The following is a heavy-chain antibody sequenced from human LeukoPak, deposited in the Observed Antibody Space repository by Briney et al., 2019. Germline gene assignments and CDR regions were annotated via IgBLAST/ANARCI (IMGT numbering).Heavy chain of an antibody. CDR1: GYTFSSYY. J-gene: IGHJ6*02. V-gene: IGHV1-46*01. CDR3: ARAAAGYSMDV. Sequence: GASVKVSCKASGYTFSSYYMHWVRQAPGQGLEWMGIIYPSDGGATYAQRFQGRVTMTRDTSTSTLSMELSSLRSEDTAMYYCARAAAGYSMDVWGQGTTVTVSS. D-gene: IGHD1-14*01. CDR2: IYPSDGGA.